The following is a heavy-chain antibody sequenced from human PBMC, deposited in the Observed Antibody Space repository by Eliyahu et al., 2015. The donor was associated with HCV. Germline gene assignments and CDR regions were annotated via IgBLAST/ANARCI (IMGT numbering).Heavy chain of an antibody. Sequence: QLSLHESGPGLVTPSESLSLXCSVSGDSIASEGGYWGWXRQSPGKGLEWIGSIYYRGATYYNPSLKSRVTISRDVSKNQFFVTLRSVTAADASFYFCARHGDGRDYEIVNGFDYWGQGAQVTVSS. CDR2: IYYRGAT. CDR3: ARHGDGRDYEIVNGFDY. V-gene: IGHV4-39*01. D-gene: IGHD3-16*01. CDR1: GDSIASEGGY. J-gene: IGHJ4*02.